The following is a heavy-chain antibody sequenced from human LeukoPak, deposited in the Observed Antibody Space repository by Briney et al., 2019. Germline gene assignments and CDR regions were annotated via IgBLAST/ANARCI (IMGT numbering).Heavy chain of an antibody. CDR2: IYTSGST. J-gene: IGHJ6*03. CDR3: ARVFVPVAYYYYYYMDV. CDR1: GGSISSGSYY. V-gene: IGHV4-61*02. Sequence: SETLSLTCTVSGGSISSGSYYWSWIRQPAGKGLEWIGRIYTSGSTNYNPSLKSRVTISVDTSKNQFSLKLSSVTAADTAVYYCARVFVPVAYYYYYYMDVWGKGTTVTVSS. D-gene: IGHD2-8*01.